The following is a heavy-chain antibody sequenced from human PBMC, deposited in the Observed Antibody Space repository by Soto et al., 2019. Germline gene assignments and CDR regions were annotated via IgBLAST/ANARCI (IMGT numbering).Heavy chain of an antibody. CDR2: MNPNSGNT. J-gene: IGHJ6*02. CDR3: ARETRSYYYYGMDV. Sequence: QVQLVQSGAEVKKPGASVKVSCKASGYTFTSYDINWVRQATGQGLEWMGWMNPNSGNTGYAQKFQGRVTMTRNTSISTDYMELSSLRSEDTAVYYCARETRSYYYYGMDVWGQGTTVTVSS. V-gene: IGHV1-8*01. D-gene: IGHD2-15*01. CDR1: GYTFTSYD.